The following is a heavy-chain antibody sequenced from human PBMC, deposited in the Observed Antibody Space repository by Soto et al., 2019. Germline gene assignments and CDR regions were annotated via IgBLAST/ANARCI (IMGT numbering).Heavy chain of an antibody. CDR3: ARDAFSYYDSSPGVAKNWFDP. Sequence: QVQLVQSGAEVKKPGSSVKVSCKASGGTFSSYAISWVRQAPGQGLEWMGGIIPIFGTANYAQKFQGRVTITADKSTRTAYMELSSLRSEDTAVYYCARDAFSYYDSSPGVAKNWFDPWGQGTLVTVSS. CDR1: GGTFSSYA. D-gene: IGHD3-22*01. V-gene: IGHV1-69*06. J-gene: IGHJ5*02. CDR2: IIPIFGTA.